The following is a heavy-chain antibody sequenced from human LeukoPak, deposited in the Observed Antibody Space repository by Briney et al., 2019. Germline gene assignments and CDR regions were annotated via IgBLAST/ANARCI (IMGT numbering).Heavy chain of an antibody. CDR3: ARLGIAVAGDAFDI. CDR2: IYYSGST. D-gene: IGHD6-19*01. Sequence: SETLSLTCTVSGGSISSYYWSWIRQPPGKGLEWIGYIYYSGSTNYNPSLKSRATISVDTSKNQFSLKLSSVTAADTAVYYCARLGIAVAGDAFDIWGQGTMVTVSS. V-gene: IGHV4-59*08. CDR1: GGSISSYY. J-gene: IGHJ3*02.